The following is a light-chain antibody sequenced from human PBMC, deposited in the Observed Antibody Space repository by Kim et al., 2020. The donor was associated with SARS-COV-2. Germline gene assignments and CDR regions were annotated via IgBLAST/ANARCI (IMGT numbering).Light chain of an antibody. J-gene: IGKJ5*01. Sequence: EIVLTQSPDTLSLSRGERATLSCRASQRVGIKFLGWYQQKPGQAPRLLIYSTSDRATGIPDRFSGSGSGTDFALTISRLEPEDFAVYYCQQYGSTPFTFGQGTRLEIK. V-gene: IGKV3-20*01. CDR2: STS. CDR1: QRVGIKF. CDR3: QQYGSTPFT.